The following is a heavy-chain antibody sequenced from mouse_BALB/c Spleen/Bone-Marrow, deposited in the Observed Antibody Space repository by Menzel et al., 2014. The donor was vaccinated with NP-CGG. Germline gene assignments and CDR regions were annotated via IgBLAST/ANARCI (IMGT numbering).Heavy chain of an antibody. Sequence: EVKVVESGGGLVQPKGSLKISCAASGLTFNTYAMNWVRQAPGKGLEWVARIRSKSNNYATYYVDSVKDRYTVSRDDSQSMLYLQMNNLRTEDTAMYYCVTYYDYDLYAMDYWGQGTSVTVSS. V-gene: IGHV10-1*02. CDR2: IRSKSNNYAT. J-gene: IGHJ4*01. D-gene: IGHD2-4*01. CDR1: GLTFNTYA. CDR3: VTYYDYDLYAMDY.